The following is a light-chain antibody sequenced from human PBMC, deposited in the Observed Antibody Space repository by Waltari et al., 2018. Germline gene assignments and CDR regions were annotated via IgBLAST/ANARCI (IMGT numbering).Light chain of an antibody. Sequence: QLVLPQSPSASASLGASVRLTCTLDRVHSRNLLACHQQQPGKGPRYLVTVNSDGRHRTGXXXXDRFSGSGSGAERHLTISSVQSEDEADYYCQTGGHGTWVFGGGTKLTVL. J-gene: IGLJ3*02. CDR3: QTGGHGTWV. CDR1: RVHSRNL. V-gene: IGLV4-69*01. CDR2: VNSDGRH.